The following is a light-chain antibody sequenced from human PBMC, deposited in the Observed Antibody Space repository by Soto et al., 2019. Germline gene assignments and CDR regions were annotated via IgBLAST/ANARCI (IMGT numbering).Light chain of an antibody. CDR2: TTN. Sequence: QSALTPPHSASGTPGQRVTISCSGSGSNIGTSSVHWFQQLPGKAPKLLISTTNPRPSGVPERFSGSKSGTSASLAISGLQSEDEADYYCAAWDDSLNGHVFGTGTKVTVL. CDR3: AAWDDSLNGHV. V-gene: IGLV1-44*01. CDR1: GSNIGTSS. J-gene: IGLJ1*01.